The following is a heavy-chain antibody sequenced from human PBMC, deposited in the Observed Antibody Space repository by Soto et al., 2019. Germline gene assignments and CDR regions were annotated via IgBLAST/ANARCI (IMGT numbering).Heavy chain of an antibody. Sequence: GSLRLSCAASGFTFSSYWMSWVRQAPGKGLEWVANIKQDGSEKYYVDYVKGRYTISRDNAKNSLYLQMNSLRAEDTAVYYCARDSYYYDSSGYFDYWGQGT. CDR3: ARDSYYYDSSGYFDY. V-gene: IGHV3-7*01. D-gene: IGHD3-22*01. CDR2: IKQDGSEK. CDR1: GFTFSSYW. J-gene: IGHJ4*02.